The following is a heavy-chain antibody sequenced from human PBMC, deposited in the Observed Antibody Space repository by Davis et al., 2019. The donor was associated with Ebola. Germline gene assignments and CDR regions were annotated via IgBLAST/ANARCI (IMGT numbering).Heavy chain of an antibody. CDR3: AVWGGVYYYGMDV. CDR1: GFTVSSNY. D-gene: IGHD3-16*01. V-gene: IGHV3-53*01. J-gene: IGHJ6*02. CDR2: IYSGGST. Sequence: GGSLRLSCAASGFTVSSNYMSWVRQAPGKGLEWVSVIYSGGSTYYADSVKGRFTISRDNSKNTLYLQMNSLRAEDTAVYYCAVWGGVYYYGMDVWGQGTTVTVSS.